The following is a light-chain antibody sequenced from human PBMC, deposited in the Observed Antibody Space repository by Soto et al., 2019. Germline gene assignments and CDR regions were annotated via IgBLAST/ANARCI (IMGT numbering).Light chain of an antibody. CDR1: QSISSW. V-gene: IGKV1-5*03. Sequence: DIQMTQSPSTLSASVGDRVTITCRASQSISSWLAWYQQNPWKAPKPLIYKESRLEGGVPSRFSGNGSGTEFTLAISRLQPDDFATYYCQQYNTFSPPGVNFGHGTQLDIK. J-gene: IGKJ3*01. CDR2: KES. CDR3: QQYNTFSPPGVN.